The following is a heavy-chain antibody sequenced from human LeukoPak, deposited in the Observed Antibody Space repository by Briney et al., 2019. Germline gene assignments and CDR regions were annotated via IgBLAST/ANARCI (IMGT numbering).Heavy chain of an antibody. Sequence: GGSLRLSCAASGFTFSSYSMNWVRQAPGKGLEWVSSISSSSSYIYYADSVKGRFTISRDNAKNSLNLQMNSLRAEDTAVYYCARYGYSSSWKEDWFDPWGQGTLVTVSS. CDR3: ARYGYSSSWKEDWFDP. D-gene: IGHD6-13*01. CDR2: ISSSSSYI. V-gene: IGHV3-21*04. CDR1: GFTFSSYS. J-gene: IGHJ5*02.